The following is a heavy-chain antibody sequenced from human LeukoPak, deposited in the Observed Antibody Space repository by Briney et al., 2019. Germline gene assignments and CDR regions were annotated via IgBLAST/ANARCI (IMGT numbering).Heavy chain of an antibody. J-gene: IGHJ4*02. CDR3: AREDRPTYYYDSSGYYHFDY. Sequence: SETLSLTCTVSGGSISSSSYYWGWIRQPPGKGLEWTGSIYYSVSTYYNPSLKSRVTISVDTSKNQFSLKLSSVTAADTAVYYCAREDRPTYYYDSSGYYHFDYWGQGTLVTVSS. D-gene: IGHD3-22*01. CDR1: GGSISSSSYY. V-gene: IGHV4-39*02. CDR2: IYYSVST.